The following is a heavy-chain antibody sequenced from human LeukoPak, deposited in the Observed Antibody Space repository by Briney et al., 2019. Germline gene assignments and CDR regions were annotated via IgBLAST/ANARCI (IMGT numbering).Heavy chain of an antibody. CDR2: IYYSGST. D-gene: IGHD3-22*01. CDR1: GGSISSSSYY. J-gene: IGHJ4*02. CDR3: ARGDYYDSSGYYSSYYFDY. V-gene: IGHV4-39*07. Sequence: TSETLSLTCTVSGGSISSSSYYWGWIRQPPGKGLEWMGSIYYSGSTYYNPSLKSRVTISVDTSKNQFSLKLSSVTAADTAVYYCARGDYYDSSGYYSSYYFDYWGQGTLVTVSS.